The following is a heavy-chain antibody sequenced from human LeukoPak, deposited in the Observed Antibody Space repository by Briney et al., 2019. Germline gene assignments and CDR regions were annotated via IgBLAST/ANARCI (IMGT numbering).Heavy chain of an antibody. CDR2: FDPEDGET. Sequence: ASVKVSCKVSGYTLTELSMHWVRQAPGKGLEWMGGFDPEDGETINAQKFQGRVTMTEDTSTDTAYMELSSLRSEDTAVYYCATDGDRYGYELDYWGQRTLVTVSS. CDR3: ATDGDRYGYELDY. V-gene: IGHV1-24*01. D-gene: IGHD5-18*01. CDR1: GYTLTELS. J-gene: IGHJ4*02.